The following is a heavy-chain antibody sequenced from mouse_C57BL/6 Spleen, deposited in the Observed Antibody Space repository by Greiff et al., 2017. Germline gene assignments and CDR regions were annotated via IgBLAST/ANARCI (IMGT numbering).Heavy chain of an antibody. J-gene: IGHJ4*01. V-gene: IGHV5-9-1*02. CDR2: ISSGGDYI. D-gene: IGHD3-1*01. Sequence: DVMLVESGEGLVKPGGSLKLSCAASGFTFSSYAMSWVRQTPEKRLEWVAYISSGGDYIYYADTVKGRFTISRDNARNTLYLQMSSLKSEDTAMYYCTRDRAGIYAMDYWGQGTSVTVSS. CDR1: GFTFSSYA. CDR3: TRDRAGIYAMDY.